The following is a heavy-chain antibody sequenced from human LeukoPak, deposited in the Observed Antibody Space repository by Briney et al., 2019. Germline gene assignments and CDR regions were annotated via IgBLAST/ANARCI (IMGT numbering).Heavy chain of an antibody. CDR3: AKDHVTWGNRYFDH. CDR1: GFTFSTYG. J-gene: IGHJ4*02. D-gene: IGHD3-16*01. Sequence: LPGGSLRLSCAASGFTFSTYGMHWVRQAPGKGLEWVAFIGHDGTKIYYADSVQGRFTISRDNSKNTLYLEMNGLSGEDTALYYCAKDHVTWGNRYFDHWGQGTLGTVSS. V-gene: IGHV3-30*02. CDR2: IGHDGTKI.